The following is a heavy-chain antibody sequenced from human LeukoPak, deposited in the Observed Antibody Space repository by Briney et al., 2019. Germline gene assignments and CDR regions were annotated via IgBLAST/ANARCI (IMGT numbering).Heavy chain of an antibody. J-gene: IGHJ4*02. CDR3: ARDSGWWRFDF. Sequence: GGSLRLSCAASGLNFSSRWMNWVRQAPGQGLEWVASIKEDGSEKHYVDSVKGRFTISRDNGKNSLYLQMNSLRAGDTAVYYCARDSGWWRFDFWGQGTLVTVSS. D-gene: IGHD6-13*01. CDR2: IKEDGSEK. CDR1: GLNFSSRW. V-gene: IGHV3-7*03.